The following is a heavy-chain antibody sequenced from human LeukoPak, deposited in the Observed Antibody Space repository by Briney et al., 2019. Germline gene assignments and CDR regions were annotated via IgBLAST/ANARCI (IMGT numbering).Heavy chain of an antibody. J-gene: IGHJ6*03. CDR1: GDSISSYY. D-gene: IGHD3-3*01. CDR2: IYYTGST. Sequence: PSETLSLTCTVSGDSISSYYWSWIRQPPGKELEWIGYIYYTGSTNYNPSLKSRVTISVDTSKNQLSLKLSSVTAADTAVYYCARAGVTIFGVGGIGRAYSYYYMDVWGKGTTVTVSS. CDR3: ARAGVTIFGVGGIGRAYSYYYMDV. V-gene: IGHV4-59*01.